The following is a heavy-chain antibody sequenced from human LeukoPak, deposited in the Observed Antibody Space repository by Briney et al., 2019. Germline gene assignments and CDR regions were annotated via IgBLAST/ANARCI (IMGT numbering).Heavy chain of an antibody. CDR3: ARERVLRV. V-gene: IGHV3-11*05. CDR1: GFTFSGYY. J-gene: IGHJ4*02. Sequence: GGSLRLSCATSGFTFSGYYVTWIRQAPGKGLEWVSYISSSSSYTNYAASVRGRFTVSRDNAKNSLYLQMNSLRAEDTAVYYCARERVLRVWGQGTLVTVSS. CDR2: ISSSSSYT. D-gene: IGHD2-15*01.